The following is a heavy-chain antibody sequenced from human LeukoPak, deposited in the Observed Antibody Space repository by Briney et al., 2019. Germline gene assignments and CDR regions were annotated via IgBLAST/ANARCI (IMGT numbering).Heavy chain of an antibody. J-gene: IGHJ4*02. V-gene: IGHV4-59*01. CDR1: GGSISSYF. CDR3: ANKKGRIAVAGFPFDY. Sequence: PAETLSLTCNVSGGSISSYFWSWIRQPPGKRLEWLGYIYYSGSTDYNPSLKSRVTISGDTSKNQFSLKLSSVTAADTAVYYCANKKGRIAVAGFPFDYWGQGTLVTVSS. D-gene: IGHD6-19*01. CDR2: IYYSGST.